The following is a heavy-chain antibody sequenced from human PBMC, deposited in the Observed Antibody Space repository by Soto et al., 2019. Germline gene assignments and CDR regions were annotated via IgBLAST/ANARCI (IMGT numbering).Heavy chain of an antibody. CDR3: ARGFSDSSGYYSVYFPH. V-gene: IGHV3-33*01. D-gene: IGHD3-22*01. J-gene: IGHJ1*01. Sequence: QVQLVESGGGVVQPGRSLRLSCAASGFTFSSYGMHWVRQAPGKGLEWVAVIWYDGSNKYYADSVKGRITNSRDNSKNTLYLQMNSLRAEDTAVYYCARGFSDSSGYYSVYFPHWGQGTLVTVSS. CDR2: IWYDGSNK. CDR1: GFTFSSYG.